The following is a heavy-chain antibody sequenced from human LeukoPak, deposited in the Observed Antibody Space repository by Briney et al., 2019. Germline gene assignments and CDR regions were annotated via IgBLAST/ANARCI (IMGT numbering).Heavy chain of an antibody. CDR1: GGSFSGYY. Sequence: SETLSLTCAVYGGSFSGYYWSWIRQPPGKGLEWIGSIYYSGSTYYNPSLKSRVTISVDTSKNQFSLKLSSVTAADTAVYYCARGAYSSGHEYFQHWGQGTLVTVSS. CDR2: IYYSGST. D-gene: IGHD6-19*01. CDR3: ARGAYSSGHEYFQH. V-gene: IGHV4-34*01. J-gene: IGHJ1*01.